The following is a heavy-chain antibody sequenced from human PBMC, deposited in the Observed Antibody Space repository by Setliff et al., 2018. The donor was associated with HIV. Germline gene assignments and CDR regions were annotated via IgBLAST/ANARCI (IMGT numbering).Heavy chain of an antibody. J-gene: IGHJ6*03. Sequence: GSLRLSCSGSGFSFGSFSLHWVHQAPGKGLEWISSINSGSNYIYYTDSVKGRFIISRDNAKKSLFLQMNSLRAEDTAVYYCTRHVDSGTYMDVWGRGTTVTVSS. CDR3: TRHVDSGTYMDV. D-gene: IGHD5-18*01. CDR1: GFSFGSFS. V-gene: IGHV3-21*04. CDR2: INSGSNYI.